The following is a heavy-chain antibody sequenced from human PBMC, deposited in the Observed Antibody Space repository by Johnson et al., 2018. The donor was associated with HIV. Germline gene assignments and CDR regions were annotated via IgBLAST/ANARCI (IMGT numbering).Heavy chain of an antibody. CDR3: ARAPGFSRAFDI. J-gene: IGHJ3*02. V-gene: IGHV3-20*04. Sequence: VQLVESGGGVVQPGGSLRLSCAASGFTFDDYGMSWVRQAPGKGLEWVSGINWNGGNTGYADSVKGRFIISRDNAKNSLYLQMNRLTAEDTAVYYCARAPGFSRAFDIWGQGTMVTVSS. CDR1: GFTFDDYG. CDR2: INWNGGNT. D-gene: IGHD3-10*01.